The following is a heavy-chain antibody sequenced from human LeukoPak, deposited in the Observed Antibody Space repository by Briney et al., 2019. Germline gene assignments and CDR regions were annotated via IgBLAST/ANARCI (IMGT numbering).Heavy chain of an antibody. CDR3: SSGLSVRRSNNTPVDY. CDR2: IRTKANNYAT. V-gene: IGHV3-73*01. D-gene: IGHD1-1*01. Sequence: PGGSLRLSCTASGFTFSGSAMHWVRQASGKGLEWVGRIRTKANNYATVYAASVKGRFTISRDDSKSTAYLQMNSLKTEDTAVYYCSSGLSVRRSNNTPVDYWGQGTLVTVSS. CDR1: GFTFSGSA. J-gene: IGHJ4*02.